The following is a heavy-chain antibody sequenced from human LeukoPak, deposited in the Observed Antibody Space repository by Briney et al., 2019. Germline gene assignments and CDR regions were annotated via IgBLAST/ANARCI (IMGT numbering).Heavy chain of an antibody. J-gene: IGHJ4*02. Sequence: GGSLRLSCAGSGFMFSNSAMSWVRQAPGKGLEWVSTISSSGGSTYYADSVKGRFTISRDNSKNTMYVQMYSLRAEDTAVYYCTASYSFDYWGQGTLVTVSS. CDR1: GFMFSNSA. V-gene: IGHV3-23*01. CDR2: ISSSGGST. CDR3: TASYSFDY. D-gene: IGHD1-26*01.